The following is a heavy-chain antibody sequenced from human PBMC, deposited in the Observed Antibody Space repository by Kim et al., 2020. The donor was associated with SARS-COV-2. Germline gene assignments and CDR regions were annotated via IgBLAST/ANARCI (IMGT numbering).Heavy chain of an antibody. D-gene: IGHD3-10*01. CDR3: TTVTKEEVRGVITDY. V-gene: IGHV3-15*01. Sequence: GGSLRLSCIASGFTFSKARMSWVRQAPGKGLEWVGRIKSNTDGGASDYAAPVKGRFTMSRDDSKNTLYLQMNSLKIEDTAMYYCTTVTKEEVRGVITDYWGQGTLVTVSS. CDR2: IKSNTDGGAS. J-gene: IGHJ4*02. CDR1: GFTFSKAR.